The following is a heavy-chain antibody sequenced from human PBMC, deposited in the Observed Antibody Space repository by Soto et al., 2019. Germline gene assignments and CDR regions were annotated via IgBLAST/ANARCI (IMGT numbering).Heavy chain of an antibody. CDR1: GGSISSSNW. Sequence: SETLSLTCAVSGGSISSSNWRSWVRQPPGKGLEWFGEIYHSGSTNYNPALKSRVTISVDKSKNQFSLKLSTVTAADTAVYYCARVGRNCGGDCFDYWGQGTLVTVSS. CDR3: ARVGRNCGGDCFDY. V-gene: IGHV4-4*02. D-gene: IGHD2-21*01. CDR2: IYHSGST. J-gene: IGHJ4*02.